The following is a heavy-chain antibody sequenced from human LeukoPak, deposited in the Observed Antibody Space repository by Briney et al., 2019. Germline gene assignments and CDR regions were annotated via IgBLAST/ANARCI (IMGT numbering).Heavy chain of an antibody. CDR2: ISSSSSCI. V-gene: IGHV3-21*01. CDR1: AFTFSSYS. D-gene: IGHD3-3*01. J-gene: IGHJ4*02. Sequence: PVGSLRLSCAASAFTFSSYSMNWVRQAPGKGLEWVSSISSSSSCIYYADSVKGRFTISRDNAKNSLYLQMNSLRAEDTAVCYCARALVLRSAFDYRGQGTLVTVSS. CDR3: ARALVLRSAFDY.